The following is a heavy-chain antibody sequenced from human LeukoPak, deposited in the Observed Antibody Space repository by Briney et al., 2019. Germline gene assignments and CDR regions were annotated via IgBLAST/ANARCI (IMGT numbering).Heavy chain of an antibody. CDR3: ARDPRQLLSAVSWFDP. J-gene: IGHJ5*02. CDR2: ISAYNGNT. V-gene: IGHV1-18*01. Sequence: GASVKVSCKASGYTFTSYGISWVRQAPGQGLEWMGWISAYNGNTNYAQKLQGRVTMTTDTSTSTAYMELRSLRSDDTAVYYCARDPRQLLSAVSWFDPWGQGTLVTVSS. CDR1: GYTFTSYG. D-gene: IGHD2-2*01.